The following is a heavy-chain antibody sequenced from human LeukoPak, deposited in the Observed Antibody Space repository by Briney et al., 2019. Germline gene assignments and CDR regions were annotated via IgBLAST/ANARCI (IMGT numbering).Heavy chain of an antibody. V-gene: IGHV2-5*01. Sequence: SGPTLVKPTQTLTLTCTFSWFSLTTSGVGVGWIRQHPGKALEWVAVVYGNDDKLYSPSLRSRLTITKDTSKNQVVLTMTNMDPVDTATYYCASQLLSRGYFDHWGQGTLVTVSS. CDR2: VYGNDDK. J-gene: IGHJ4*02. CDR1: WFSLTTSGVG. D-gene: IGHD1-1*01. CDR3: ASQLLSRGYFDH.